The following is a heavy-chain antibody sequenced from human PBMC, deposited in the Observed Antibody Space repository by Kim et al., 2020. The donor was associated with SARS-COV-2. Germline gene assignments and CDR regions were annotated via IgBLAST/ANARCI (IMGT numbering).Heavy chain of an antibody. V-gene: IGHV3-7*01. CDR2: IKQDGSEK. CDR1: GFTFSSYW. CDR3: ARDLRGYSYMYYYYGMDV. D-gene: IGHD5-18*01. Sequence: GGSLRLSCAASGFTFSSYWMSWVRQAPGKGLEWVANIKQDGSEKYYVDSVKGRFTISRDNAKNSLYLQMNSLRAEDTAVYYCARDLRGYSYMYYYYGMDVWGQGTTVTVSS. J-gene: IGHJ6*02.